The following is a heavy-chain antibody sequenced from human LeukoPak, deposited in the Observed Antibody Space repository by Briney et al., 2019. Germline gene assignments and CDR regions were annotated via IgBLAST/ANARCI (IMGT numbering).Heavy chain of an antibody. CDR3: ARQDASGTYDAFDV. D-gene: IGHD3-10*01. CDR2: IYPGDSDT. Sequence: KSGESLKISCKDSGDLFTSYWIAWVRQRPGKGLEWMGIIYPGDSDTRYSPSFQGRVTISADKSINTAYLLWSSLQASDTATYYCARQDASGTYDAFDVWGQGTVVTV. CDR1: GDLFTSYW. J-gene: IGHJ3*01. V-gene: IGHV5-51*01.